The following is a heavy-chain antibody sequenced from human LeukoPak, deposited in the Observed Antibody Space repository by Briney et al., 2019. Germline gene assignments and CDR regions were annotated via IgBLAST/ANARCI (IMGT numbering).Heavy chain of an antibody. D-gene: IGHD1-26*01. J-gene: IGHJ4*02. V-gene: IGHV3-11*04. CDR3: ARAPIVSAPDY. CDR2: ISSSGSTI. Sequence: GSLRLSCAASGFTFSDYYMSWIRQAPGKGLEWVSYISSSGSTIYYADSVKGRFTISRDNAKNSLYLQVNSLRAEDTAVYYCARAPIVSAPDYWGQGTLVTVSS. CDR1: GFTFSDYY.